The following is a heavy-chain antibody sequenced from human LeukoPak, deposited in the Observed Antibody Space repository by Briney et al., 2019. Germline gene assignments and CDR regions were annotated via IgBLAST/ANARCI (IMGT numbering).Heavy chain of an antibody. Sequence: AAVKVSCKACGYTFTCYYMHWVRQAPGQGLEWMGWINPNSGGTNYAQKFQGRVTMTRDKSISTAYMELSRLRSDDKAVYYCARIYCSSTSCYPHDAFDIWGQGTMVTVSS. CDR1: GYTFTCYY. J-gene: IGHJ3*02. CDR3: ARIYCSSTSCYPHDAFDI. V-gene: IGHV1-2*02. CDR2: INPNSGGT. D-gene: IGHD2-2*01.